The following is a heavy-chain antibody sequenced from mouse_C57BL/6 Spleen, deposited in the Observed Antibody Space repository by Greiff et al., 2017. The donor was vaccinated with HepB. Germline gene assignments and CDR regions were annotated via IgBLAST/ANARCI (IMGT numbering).Heavy chain of an antibody. CDR2: ISSGGDYI. D-gene: IGHD6-1*01. V-gene: IGHV5-9-1*02. J-gene: IGHJ4*01. Sequence: EVQGVESGEGLVKPGGSLKLSCAASGFTFSSYAMSWVRQTPEKRLEWVAYISSGGDYIYYADTVKGRFTISRDNARNTLYLQMSSLKSEDTAMYYCTREGCPYAMDSWGQGTSVTLSS. CDR3: TREGCPYAMDS. CDR1: GFTFSSYA.